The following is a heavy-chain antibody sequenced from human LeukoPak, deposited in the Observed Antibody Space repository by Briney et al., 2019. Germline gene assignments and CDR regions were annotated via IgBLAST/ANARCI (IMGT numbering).Heavy chain of an antibody. Sequence: GRPLRLSCAASGXTFSSYAMNWVRQAPGKGLEWVANTNQDGSEKYYVDSVKGRFTISRDNAKNSLYLQMNSLRVEDTAVYYCARGTVVAPGYDYWGQGTLVTASS. V-gene: IGHV3-7*05. CDR1: GXTFSSYA. CDR2: TNQDGSEK. CDR3: ARGTVVAPGYDY. D-gene: IGHD2-21*01. J-gene: IGHJ4*02.